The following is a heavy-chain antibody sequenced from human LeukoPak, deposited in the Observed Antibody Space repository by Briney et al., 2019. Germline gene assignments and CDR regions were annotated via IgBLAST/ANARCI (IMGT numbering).Heavy chain of an antibody. J-gene: IGHJ3*02. CDR3: AKSLRYFDWLLSDAFDI. V-gene: IGHV3-30*18. CDR2: ISYDGSNK. D-gene: IGHD3-9*01. Sequence: LSGGSLRLSCAASGFTFSSYGVHWVRQAPGKGLEWVAVISYDGSNKYYADSVKGRFTISRDNSKNTLYLQMNSLRAEDTAVYYCAKSLRYFDWLLSDAFDIWGQGTMVTVSS. CDR1: GFTFSSYG.